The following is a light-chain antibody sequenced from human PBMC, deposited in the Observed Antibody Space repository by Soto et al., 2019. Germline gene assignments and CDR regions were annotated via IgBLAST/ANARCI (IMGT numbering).Light chain of an antibody. CDR2: GTA. V-gene: IGKV3-15*01. CDR1: QNISRC. CDR3: HQHTCCPRT. Sequence: EIEMAQYPSPGSVSPGERATLSCRASQNISRCLAWYQQKPGQSPSLLIYGTATSAGGVPATFSGGGSGTEFSLTITSRQSQDFSVYYCHQHTCCPRTFGQGTKVDI. J-gene: IGKJ1*01.